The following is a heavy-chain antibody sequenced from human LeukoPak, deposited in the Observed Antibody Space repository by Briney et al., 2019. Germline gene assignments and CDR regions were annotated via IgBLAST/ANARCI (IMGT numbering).Heavy chain of an antibody. D-gene: IGHD3-10*01. CDR2: VKSKTDGGTT. J-gene: IGHJ4*02. V-gene: IGHV3-15*01. CDR1: GFTFSNAW. CDR3: TTDLYYGDVFDY. Sequence: NPGGSLRLSCTASGFTFSNAWMSWVRQAPGKGLEWVGRVKSKTDGGTTDYAAPVKGRFTISRDDSKNTLYLQMNSLKTEDTAVYYCTTDLYYGDVFDYWGQGTLVTVSS.